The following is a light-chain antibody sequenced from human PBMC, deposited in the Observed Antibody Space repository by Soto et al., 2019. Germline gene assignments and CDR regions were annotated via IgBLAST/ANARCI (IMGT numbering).Light chain of an antibody. J-gene: IGKJ4*01. CDR1: QNILNSPDKRNY. V-gene: IGKV4-1*01. Sequence: DIVMTQSPDSLVVSLGERATINCRSSQNILNSPDKRNYLAWYQQKSGQPPKLLIYWASTRESGVPVRFSGSGSGTDFTLTISSLQAEDVAVYYCQQRSNWPLTFGGGTKVEIK. CDR3: QQRSNWPLT. CDR2: WAS.